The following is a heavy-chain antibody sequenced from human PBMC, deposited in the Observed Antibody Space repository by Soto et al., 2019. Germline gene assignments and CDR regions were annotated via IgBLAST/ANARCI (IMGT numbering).Heavy chain of an antibody. Sequence: QVQLQQWGAGLLKPSETLSLTCAVYGGSFSGYYWSWIRQPPGKGLEWIGEINHSGSTNYNPSLKSRVTISVDTSKNQFSLKLSSVTAADTAVYYCARENCSGGSCYGFDYWGQRTLVTVSS. CDR2: INHSGST. V-gene: IGHV4-34*01. CDR3: ARENCSGGSCYGFDY. D-gene: IGHD2-15*01. CDR1: GGSFSGYY. J-gene: IGHJ4*02.